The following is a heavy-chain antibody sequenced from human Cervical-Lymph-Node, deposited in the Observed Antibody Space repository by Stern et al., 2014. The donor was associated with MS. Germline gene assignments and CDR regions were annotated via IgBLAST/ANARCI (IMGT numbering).Heavy chain of an antibody. CDR2: INPDTGGP. CDR1: GYTFSIYY. CDR3: ARQNMVGRVTELDF. D-gene: IGHD3-10*01. Sequence: VQLVESGTEVKKSGASVRVSCKASGYTFSIYYMHWVRQAPGQGLEWLGMINPDTGGPTSAQKFQDRVTLPNETSPSTTYLEMSRLISEDTAVYYCARQNMVGRVTELDFWGQGTLVTVSS. J-gene: IGHJ4*02. V-gene: IGHV1-46*01.